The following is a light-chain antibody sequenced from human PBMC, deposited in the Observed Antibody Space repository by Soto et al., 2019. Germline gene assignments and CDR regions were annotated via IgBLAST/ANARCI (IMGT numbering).Light chain of an antibody. CDR1: SSDVGGYNH. V-gene: IGLV2-14*03. J-gene: IGLJ1*01. CDR2: DVT. CDR3: SSYTTTNTRQIV. Sequence: QSVLTQPASVSGSPGQSITISCTGTSSDVGGYNHVSWYQHHPGKAPKLIIYDVTNRPSGVSNPFSGSKSGNTASLTISGLQPEEEADYYCSSYTTTNTRQIVFGTGTKVTVL.